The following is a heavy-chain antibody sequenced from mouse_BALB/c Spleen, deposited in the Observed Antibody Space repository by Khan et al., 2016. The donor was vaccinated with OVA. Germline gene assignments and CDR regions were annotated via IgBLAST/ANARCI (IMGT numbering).Heavy chain of an antibody. V-gene: IGHV3-2*02. CDR1: GYSITSDYA. J-gene: IGHJ4*01. D-gene: IGHD2-3*01. CDR3: ARDGSRYNYAMDN. CDR2: ISYSGST. Sequence: EVQLQESGPGLVKPSQSLSLTCTVTGYSITSDYAWNWIRQFPGNKLEWMGYISYSGSTNYNPALKSRISITRETSKNHVFLQLNSVTTEDTATSYCARDGSRYNYAMDNGGQGTSVTGSS.